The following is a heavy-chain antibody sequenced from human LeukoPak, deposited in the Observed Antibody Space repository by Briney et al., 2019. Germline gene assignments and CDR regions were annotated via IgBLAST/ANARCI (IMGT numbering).Heavy chain of an antibody. Sequence: SLTLSLTCTVSGGSISSYYWSWIRQPPGKGLEWIGYIYYSGSTNYNPSLKSRVTISVDTSKNQFSLKLSSVTAADTAVYYCARPSVSSGWYFDAFDIWGQGTMVTVSS. CDR2: IYYSGST. D-gene: IGHD6-19*01. V-gene: IGHV4-59*01. J-gene: IGHJ3*02. CDR3: ARPSVSSGWYFDAFDI. CDR1: GGSISSYY.